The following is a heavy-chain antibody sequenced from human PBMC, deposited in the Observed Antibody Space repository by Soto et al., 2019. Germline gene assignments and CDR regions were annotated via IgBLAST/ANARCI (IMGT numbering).Heavy chain of an antibody. J-gene: IGHJ4*02. V-gene: IGHV4-59*01. D-gene: IGHD4-17*01. Sequence: QVQLQESGPGLVKPSETLSLTCTVSGGSISSYYWSWIRQPPGKGLEWIGYIYYSGSTNYNPSLKSRVTISVDTSKNQFSLKLGSVTAADTAVYYCARAHSPDYGEPRFDYWGQGTLVTVSS. CDR2: IYYSGST. CDR1: GGSISSYY. CDR3: ARAHSPDYGEPRFDY.